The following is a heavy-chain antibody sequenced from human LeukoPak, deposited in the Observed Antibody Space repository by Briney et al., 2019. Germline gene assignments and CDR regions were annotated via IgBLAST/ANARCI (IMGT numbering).Heavy chain of an antibody. CDR3: ARQVVPAAIYYFDY. J-gene: IGHJ4*02. Sequence: GESLRISCKGSGYSFTSYWIGWVRQMSGKGLEWMGIIYPGDSDTRYSPSFQGQVTISADKSISTAYLQWSSLKASDTAMYYCARQVVPAAIYYFDYWGQGTLVTVSS. CDR2: IYPGDSDT. CDR1: GYSFTSYW. D-gene: IGHD2-2*02. V-gene: IGHV5-51*01.